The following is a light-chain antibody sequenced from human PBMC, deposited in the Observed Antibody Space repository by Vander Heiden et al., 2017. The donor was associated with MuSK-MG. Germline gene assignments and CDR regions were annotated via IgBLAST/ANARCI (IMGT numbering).Light chain of an antibody. J-gene: IGLJ2*01. CDR2: GNS. V-gene: IGLV1-40*01. Sequence: QSALTQPPSVSGAPGQRVTISCTGSSSNIGAGYDVHWYQQLPGRAPKVLISGNSNRPSGVPDRFSGSKSGMSASLAITGLRAEDEADYYCQSYDSSLSGVVFGGGTKLTVL. CDR1: SSNIGAGYD. CDR3: QSYDSSLSGVV.